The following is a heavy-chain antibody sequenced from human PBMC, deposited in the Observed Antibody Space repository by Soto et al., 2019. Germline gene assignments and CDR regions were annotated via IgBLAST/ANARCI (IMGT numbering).Heavy chain of an antibody. CDR3: ARGSRNYVNYYYGMDV. Sequence: GGSLRLSCAASGFTFSSYGMHGVRTAPGKGLEWVAVIWYDGSNKYYADSVKGRFTISRDNSKNTLYLQMNSLRAEDTAVYYCARGSRNYVNYYYGMDVWGQGTTVTVSS. V-gene: IGHV3-33*01. J-gene: IGHJ6*02. CDR2: IWYDGSNK. CDR1: GFTFSSYG. D-gene: IGHD4-4*01.